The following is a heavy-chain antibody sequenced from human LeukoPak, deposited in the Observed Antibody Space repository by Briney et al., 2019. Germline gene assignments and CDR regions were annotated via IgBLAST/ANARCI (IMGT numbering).Heavy chain of an antibody. V-gene: IGHV3-23*01. CDR3: AADSGYDLVGFDY. D-gene: IGHD5-12*01. Sequence: GGSLRLSCAASGFIVSSYAMSWVRQAPGKGREWVSAVSGSGGSTYYSDSVKGRFTISRDNSKNTLYLQMNSLSAEATDVYYCAADSGYDLVGFDYWGQGTLVTVSS. CDR1: GFIVSSYA. J-gene: IGHJ4*02. CDR2: VSGSGGST.